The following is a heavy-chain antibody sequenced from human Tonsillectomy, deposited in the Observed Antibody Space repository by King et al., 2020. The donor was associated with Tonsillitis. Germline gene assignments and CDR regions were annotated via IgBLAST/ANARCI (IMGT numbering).Heavy chain of an antibody. CDR1: GFPFSSYS. V-gene: IGHV3-48*01. CDR3: AREDTITTIVAERGGDAFDI. CDR2: ISSSGRTI. J-gene: IGHJ3*02. D-gene: IGHD3-22*01. Sequence: LVESGGGLVQPGGSLRLSCAASGFPFSSYSMNWVRQAPGKGLDWVSYISSSGRTIYYADSVKGRFTISRDNAKNSLYLQMNSLRAEDTAVYYCAREDTITTIVAERGGDAFDIWGQGTMVTVSS.